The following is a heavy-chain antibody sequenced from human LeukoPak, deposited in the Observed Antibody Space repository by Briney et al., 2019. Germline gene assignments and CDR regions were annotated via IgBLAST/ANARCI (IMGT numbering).Heavy chain of an antibody. D-gene: IGHD6-13*01. Sequence: GGSLRLSCAASGFSFSDFTMNWVRQAPGKGLEWVASISGDTGYIDYSDSLEGRFTITRDNAKNTLYLQMNSLKTEDTAVYYCTTEGVYSSSLYYFDYWGQGTLVTVSS. CDR1: GFSFSDFT. V-gene: IGHV3-21*03. J-gene: IGHJ4*02. CDR3: TTEGVYSSSLYYFDY. CDR2: ISGDTGYI.